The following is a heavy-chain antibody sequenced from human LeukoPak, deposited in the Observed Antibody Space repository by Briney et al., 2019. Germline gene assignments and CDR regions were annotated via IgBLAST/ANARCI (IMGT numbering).Heavy chain of an antibody. D-gene: IGHD5-12*01. V-gene: IGHV1-18*01. CDR1: GYTFTNYG. CDR2: ISAYNGNT. J-gene: IGHJ4*02. Sequence: GASVKVSCKSSGYTFTNYGISWVRLAPGQGLAWLGWISAYNGNTNYAQKLQGRVTMTTDTSTSTAYMELRSLRSDDTAVYYCARDVRRYSGHVDYWGQGTLVTVSS. CDR3: ARDVRRYSGHVDY.